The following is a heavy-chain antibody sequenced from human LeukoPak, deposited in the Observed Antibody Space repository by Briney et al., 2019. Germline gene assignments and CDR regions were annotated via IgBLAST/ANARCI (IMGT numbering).Heavy chain of an antibody. CDR1: GYTFTGYY. CDR3: ARARIVGATNYYYGMDV. V-gene: IGHV1-2*02. Sequence: ASVKVSCKASGYTFTGYYMHWVRQAPGQGLEWMGWINPNSGGTNYAQKFQGRVTMTRDTSISTAYMELSRLRSDDTAVYYCARARIVGATNYYYGMDVWGQGTTVTVSS. CDR2: INPNSGGT. J-gene: IGHJ6*02. D-gene: IGHD1-26*01.